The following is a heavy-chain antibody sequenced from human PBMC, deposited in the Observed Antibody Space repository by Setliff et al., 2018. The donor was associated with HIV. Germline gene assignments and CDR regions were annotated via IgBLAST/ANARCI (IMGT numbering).Heavy chain of an antibody. Sequence: QPGGSLRLSCEASGFTFSSYAMSWVRQAPGKGLEWVSAISGTGGSTYYADSVKGRFTISRDNSKNTLYLQMNSLRAEDTAVYFCARELPGPPGALDIWGHGTMVTVSS. CDR2: ISGTGGST. CDR3: ARELPGPPGALDI. CDR1: GFTFSSYA. V-gene: IGHV3-23*01. J-gene: IGHJ3*02. D-gene: IGHD7-27*01.